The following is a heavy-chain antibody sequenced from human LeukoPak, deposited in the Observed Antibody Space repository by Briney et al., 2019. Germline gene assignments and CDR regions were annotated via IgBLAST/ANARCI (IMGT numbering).Heavy chain of an antibody. D-gene: IGHD3-22*01. CDR1: GVSVSSGSYY. V-gene: IGHV4-61*01. J-gene: IGHJ4*02. Sequence: SETLSLICTVSGVSVSSGSYYWSWIRQPPGKGLEWIGYIYYSGSTDYNASLKRRVTISIDTSKNQFSLKLSSVTAADTAVYYCARGIDTAMVPWEKDYYDSSGYHYFDYWGQGTLVTVSS. CDR2: IYYSGST. CDR3: ARGIDTAMVPWEKDYYDSSGYHYFDY.